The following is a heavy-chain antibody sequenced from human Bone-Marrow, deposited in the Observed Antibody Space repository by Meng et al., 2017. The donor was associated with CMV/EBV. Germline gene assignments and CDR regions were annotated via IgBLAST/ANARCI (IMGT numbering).Heavy chain of an antibody. CDR1: GYTFTGHY. Sequence: ASVKVSCKASGYTFTGHYMHWVRQAPGQGLEWMGIINPSGGSTSYAQKFQGRVTMTRDTSTSTVYMELSSLRSVDTAVYYCARGHGLGRFRGNWFDPWGQGTLVTVSS. J-gene: IGHJ5*02. V-gene: IGHV1-46*01. CDR2: INPSGGST. CDR3: ARGHGLGRFRGNWFDP. D-gene: IGHD3-3*01.